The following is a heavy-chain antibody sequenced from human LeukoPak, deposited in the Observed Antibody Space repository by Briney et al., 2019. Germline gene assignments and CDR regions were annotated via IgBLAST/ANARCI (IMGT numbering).Heavy chain of an antibody. D-gene: IGHD3-22*01. Sequence: GGSLRLSCVASGFTFSSYWMSWVRQAPGKGLEWVANIKQDGSEKYYVDSVRGRFTISRDNVKNSLYLQMNSLRAEDTAVYYCARGGKFYYDGSGYPGDYWGQGTLVTVSS. CDR3: ARGGKFYYDGSGYPGDY. J-gene: IGHJ4*02. CDR2: IKQDGSEK. CDR1: GFTFSSYW. V-gene: IGHV3-7*01.